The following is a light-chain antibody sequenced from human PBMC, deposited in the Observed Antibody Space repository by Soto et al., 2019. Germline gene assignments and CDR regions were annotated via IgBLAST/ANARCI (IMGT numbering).Light chain of an antibody. CDR2: GAS. V-gene: IGKV3-20*01. CDR1: QSVSSSY. J-gene: IGKJ2*01. Sequence: EIVWTQSPGTLSLSPGERATLSCRASQSVSSSYLAWYQHKPGQAPRLLIYGASSRATGIPDRFSGSGSGTDFTLTIGRREPEDFAVYYCQQYGSSPLTFSQGTRLEIK. CDR3: QQYGSSPLT.